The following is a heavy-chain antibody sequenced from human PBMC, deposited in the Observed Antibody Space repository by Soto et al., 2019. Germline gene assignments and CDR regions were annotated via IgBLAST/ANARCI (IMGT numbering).Heavy chain of an antibody. CDR1: GFIVNTNY. CDR3: STSVTASFCDF. V-gene: IGHV3-66*01. D-gene: IGHD2-21*02. Sequence: EVQLEESGGGLVQPGGSLRLCCAASGFIVNTNYMSWVRQAPGKGLECVSIINSGGTTYYADSVKGRFTISRDNSKNTLYLQMSSLRLEDTAVYYCSTSVTASFCDFWGQGTLVTVSS. J-gene: IGHJ4*02. CDR2: INSGGTT.